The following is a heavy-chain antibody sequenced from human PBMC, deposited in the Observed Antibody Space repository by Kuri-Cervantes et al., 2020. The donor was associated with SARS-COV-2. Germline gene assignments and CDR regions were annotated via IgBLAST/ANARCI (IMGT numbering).Heavy chain of an antibody. J-gene: IGHJ4*02. CDR2: ISSSSYI. CDR1: GFTFSSYS. V-gene: IGHV3-21*01. CDR3: ARGGCSSTSCLPFDY. D-gene: IGHD2-2*01. Sequence: GGSLRLSCAASGFTFSSYSMNWVRQAPGKGLEWVSSISSSSYIYYADSVKGRFTISRDNAKNSLYLQMNSLRAEDTAVYYCARGGCSSTSCLPFDYWGQGTLVTVSS.